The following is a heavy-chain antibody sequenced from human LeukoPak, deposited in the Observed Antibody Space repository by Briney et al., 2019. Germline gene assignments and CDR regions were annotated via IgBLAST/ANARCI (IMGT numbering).Heavy chain of an antibody. CDR1: GITLSNYG. Sequence: GGSLRLSCAVSGITLSNYGISWVRQAPGKGLEWVAGISDSGGRTNYADSVKGRFTISRDNPKNTLSLQMNSLRAEDTAVSFCATRGVVIRVILVGFHKEAYYFDSWGQGALVTVSS. CDR3: ATRGVVIRVILVGFHKEAYYFDS. J-gene: IGHJ4*02. V-gene: IGHV3-23*01. CDR2: ISDSGGRT. D-gene: IGHD3-10*01.